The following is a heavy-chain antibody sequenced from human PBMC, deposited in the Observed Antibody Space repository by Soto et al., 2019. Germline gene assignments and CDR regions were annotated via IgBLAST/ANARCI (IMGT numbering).Heavy chain of an antibody. CDR3: ARGFPRRGYYYYYGMDV. CDR2: INHSGST. J-gene: IGHJ6*02. Sequence: QVQLQQWGAGLLKPSETLSLTCAVYGGSFSGYYWSWIRQPPGKGLEWIGEINHSGSTNYNPSLKSRVTISVDTSKNQFSLNLSSVTAADTAVYYCARGFPRRGYYYYYGMDVWGQGTTVTVSS. CDR1: GGSFSGYY. V-gene: IGHV4-34*01.